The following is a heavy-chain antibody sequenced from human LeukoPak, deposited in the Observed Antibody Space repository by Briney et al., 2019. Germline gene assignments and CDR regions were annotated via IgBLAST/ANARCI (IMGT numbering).Heavy chain of an antibody. V-gene: IGHV4-28*01. CDR1: GYSISSSNW. J-gene: IGHJ4*02. CDR3: ARKEGHQNVFDY. Sequence: SETLSLTCAVSGYSISSSNWWGWIRQPPGKGLEWIGYIYYSGSTYYNPSLKSRVSMSVDTSKNQFSLKLSSVTAVDTAVYYCARKEGHQNVFDYWGQGTLVTVSS. CDR2: IYYSGST. D-gene: IGHD1-1*01.